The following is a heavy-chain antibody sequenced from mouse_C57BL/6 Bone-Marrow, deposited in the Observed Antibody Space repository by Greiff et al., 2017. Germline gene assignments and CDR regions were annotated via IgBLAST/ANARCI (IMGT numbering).Heavy chain of an antibody. CDR3: AIDSSGDPHY. CDR1: GFTFSDYY. V-gene: IGHV5-12*01. D-gene: IGHD3-2*02. J-gene: IGHJ2*01. Sequence: EVMLVESGGGLVQPGGSLKLSCAASGFTFSDYYMYWVRQTPEKRLEWVAYISNGGGSTYYPDTVKGRFTISRDNAKNTLYLQMSRLKSEDTAMXYCAIDSSGDPHYGGQGTTLTVSS. CDR2: ISNGGGST.